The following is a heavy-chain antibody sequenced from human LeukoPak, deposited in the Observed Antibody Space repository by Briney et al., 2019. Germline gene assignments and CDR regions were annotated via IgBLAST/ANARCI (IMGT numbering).Heavy chain of an antibody. J-gene: IGHJ5*02. Sequence: ASVKVSCKASGYTFTSYGISWVRQAPGRGLEWMGWISAYNGNTNYAQKLQGRVTITTDTSKDTVYMQLSSLRSEDTAMYYCAILKYTGNWGFAAWGQGTLVTVSS. V-gene: IGHV1-18*01. CDR3: AILKYTGNWGFAA. CDR1: GYTFTSYG. CDR2: ISAYNGNT. D-gene: IGHD7-27*01.